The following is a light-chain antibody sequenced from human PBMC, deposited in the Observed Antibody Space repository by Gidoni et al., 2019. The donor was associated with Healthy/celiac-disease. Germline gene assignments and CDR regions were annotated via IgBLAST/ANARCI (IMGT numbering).Light chain of an antibody. CDR2: AAS. CDR1: QGISSD. CDR3: QQLNSYPWT. Sequence: DIQLTQSPSFLSASVGDRVTITCRASQGISSDLAWYQQKPGKAPKLLIYAASTLQGGVPSRFSGSGSGTEFTLTISSLQPEDFATYYCQQLNSYPWTFGQXTKVEIK. V-gene: IGKV1-9*01. J-gene: IGKJ1*01.